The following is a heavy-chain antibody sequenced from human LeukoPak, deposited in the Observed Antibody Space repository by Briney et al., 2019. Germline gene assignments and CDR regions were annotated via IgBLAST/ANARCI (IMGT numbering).Heavy chain of an antibody. Sequence: GGSLRLSCAASKFTFSSYWMSWVRQAPGKGLEWVANIKQDGSEKSYLDSVKGRFTISRDNAKNSLYLQMNSLRVEDTAVYYCARDRRHCTNDGCQTTYFDYWGQGTLVTVSS. CDR2: IKQDGSEK. D-gene: IGHD2-8*01. CDR1: KFTFSSYW. J-gene: IGHJ4*02. CDR3: ARDRRHCTNDGCQTTYFDY. V-gene: IGHV3-7*01.